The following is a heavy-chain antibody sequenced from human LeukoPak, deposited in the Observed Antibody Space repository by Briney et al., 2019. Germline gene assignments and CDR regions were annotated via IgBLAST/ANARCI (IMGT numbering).Heavy chain of an antibody. J-gene: IGHJ4*02. D-gene: IGHD5-24*01. V-gene: IGHV3-33*01. CDR2: IWYDGGNK. CDR3: ARDREMATMDY. CDR1: GFTFSSYG. Sequence: PGGSLRLSCAASGFTFSSYGMHWVRQAPGKGLEWVAVIWYDGGNKYYADSVKGRFTISRDNSKNTLYLQMNSLRAEDTAVYYCARDREMATMDYWGQGTLVTVSS.